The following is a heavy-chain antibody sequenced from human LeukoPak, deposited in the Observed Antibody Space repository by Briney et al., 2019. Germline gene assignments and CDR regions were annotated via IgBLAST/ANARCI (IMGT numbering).Heavy chain of an antibody. D-gene: IGHD6-13*01. V-gene: IGHV3-23*01. J-gene: IGHJ4*02. CDR3: AKAYSNSWYYYFDY. CDR2: IGGNGGST. Sequence: GGSLRLSCAASGFTFSTYGMTWVRQAPGKGLEWVSAIGGNGGSTYYADSVKGRFAISRDNSKNTLYLQMNSLRAEDTAIYYCAKAYSNSWYYYFDYWGQGTLVTVSS. CDR1: GFTFSTYG.